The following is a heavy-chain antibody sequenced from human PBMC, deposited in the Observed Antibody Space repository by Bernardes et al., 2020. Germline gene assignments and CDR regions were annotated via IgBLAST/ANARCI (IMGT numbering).Heavy chain of an antibody. CDR2: ISSSGSTI. CDR3: TRDYGHGLRD. Sequence: GVSLRLSCAASGFTFSDYYMNWIRQAPGKGLEWVSYISSSGSTIFYADSVKGRFTTSRDNAKNSLYLQMNSLRAEDTAVYYCTRDYGHGLRDWGQGTLVTVSS. J-gene: IGHJ4*02. V-gene: IGHV3-11*01. D-gene: IGHD4-17*01. CDR1: GFTFSDYY.